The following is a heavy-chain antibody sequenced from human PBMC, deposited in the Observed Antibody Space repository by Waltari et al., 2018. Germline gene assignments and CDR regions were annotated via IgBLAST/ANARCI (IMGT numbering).Heavy chain of an antibody. Sequence: EVQLVESGGGLVQTGGSLRLSCAAPGFMFSSYEQNWVRPAPGKGLEWISWINRNGDTMYYADSVRGRFTISRDNARNSLFLQMNSLRAEDTAIYYCAGWVTYTSDWHGSLAPWGQGTLVTVSS. CDR1: GFMFSSYE. D-gene: IGHD6-19*01. CDR2: INRNGDTM. CDR3: AGWVTYTSDWHGSLAP. J-gene: IGHJ5*02. V-gene: IGHV3-48*03.